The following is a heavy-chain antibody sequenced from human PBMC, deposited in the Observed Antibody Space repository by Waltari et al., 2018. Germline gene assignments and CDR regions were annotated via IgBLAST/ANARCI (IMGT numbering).Heavy chain of an antibody. CDR3: ASYIGASVGTVAFDV. J-gene: IGHJ3*01. V-gene: IGHV4-39*01. Sequence: IRQPPGQGGECIGSMSYLGTTYSSPSLKSLVTISRDTSTNKLALKLCSLTPADTAMDYGASYIGASVGTVAFDVWGQGTMVTVSS. CDR2: MSYLGTT. D-gene: IGHD5-12*01.